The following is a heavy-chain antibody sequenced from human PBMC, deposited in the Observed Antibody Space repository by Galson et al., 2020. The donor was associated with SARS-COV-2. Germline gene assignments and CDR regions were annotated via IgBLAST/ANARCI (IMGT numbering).Heavy chain of an antibody. CDR1: GFTFSSYE. J-gene: IGHJ3*02. V-gene: IGHV3-48*03. CDR2: ISGSGTTM. CDR3: ASPYLAAASFFGAFDI. Sequence: SLTISCAGSGFTFSSYEMNWVRQALGKGLDWVSYISGSGTTMYYADSVTGRLTISRDNARSSLYLQMTSLRAEDTAVYYCASPYLAAASFFGAFDIWGLGTMVTVAS. D-gene: IGHD2-15*01.